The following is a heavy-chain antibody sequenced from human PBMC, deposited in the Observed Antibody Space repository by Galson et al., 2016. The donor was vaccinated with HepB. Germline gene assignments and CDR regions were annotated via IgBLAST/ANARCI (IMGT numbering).Heavy chain of an antibody. Sequence: TLSLTCTVSGGSIYDDTYYWSWVRQPPGKGLEWIGYIYSSGNTSYNPSLKSPTSISMDRSKHQFSLRVTSVSAADTAVYYCARGPPEGCTGGTCYLGAFDMWGQGTMISVSS. CDR1: GGSIYDDTYY. J-gene: IGHJ3*02. CDR2: IYSSGNT. CDR3: ARGPPEGCTGGTCYLGAFDM. V-gene: IGHV4-30-4*01. D-gene: IGHD2-15*01.